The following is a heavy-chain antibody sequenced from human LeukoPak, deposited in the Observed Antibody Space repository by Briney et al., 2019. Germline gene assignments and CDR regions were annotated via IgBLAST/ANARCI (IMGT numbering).Heavy chain of an antibody. Sequence: GGSLRLSCAASGFTFANYVTHWVRQAPGKGLEWVAFIRYDGSNEYYADSVKGRFTTSRDNSKNTLYLQMNSLRADDTALYYCAKNEVWWLPDSWGQGTLVTVSS. CDR2: IRYDGSNE. J-gene: IGHJ4*02. CDR3: AKNEVWWLPDS. CDR1: GFTFANYV. V-gene: IGHV3-30*02. D-gene: IGHD5-12*01.